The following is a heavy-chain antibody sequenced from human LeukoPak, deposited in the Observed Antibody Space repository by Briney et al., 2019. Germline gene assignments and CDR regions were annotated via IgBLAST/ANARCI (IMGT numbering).Heavy chain of an antibody. CDR3: ARVTGRAVAVRSIIYFDY. D-gene: IGHD6-19*01. V-gene: IGHV4-38-2*01. Sequence: KPSETLSLPCAVSGYSISSGYYWGWIRQPPGKGLEWIGSIYHSGSTYYNPSLKSRVTISVDTSKNQFSLKLSSVTAADTAVYYCARVTGRAVAVRSIIYFDYWGQGNLVTVSS. J-gene: IGHJ4*02. CDR2: IYHSGST. CDR1: GYSISSGYY.